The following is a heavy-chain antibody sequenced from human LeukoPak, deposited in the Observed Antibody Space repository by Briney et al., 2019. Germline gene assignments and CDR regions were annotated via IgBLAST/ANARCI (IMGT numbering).Heavy chain of an antibody. V-gene: IGHV4-59*08. CDR1: GGSISSYY. D-gene: IGHD4-17*01. J-gene: IGHJ4*02. Sequence: SETLSLTCSVSGGSISSYYWTWIRQPPGKGLEFIGYIYYSGSTNYNPSLKGRVTISVDTSKNQFSLKLNSVTAADTAVYYCARHPSWPDYGGTFDYWGQGTLVIVSS. CDR2: IYYSGST. CDR3: ARHPSWPDYGGTFDY.